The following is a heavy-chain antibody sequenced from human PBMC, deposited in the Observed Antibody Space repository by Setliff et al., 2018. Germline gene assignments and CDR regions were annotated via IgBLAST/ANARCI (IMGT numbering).Heavy chain of an antibody. CDR3: ARDRPIAAAGTFIRYYYYYGMDV. J-gene: IGHJ6*02. D-gene: IGHD6-13*01. Sequence: PSETLSLTCTVSGGSISSYYWSWIRQPPGKGLEWIGYIYYSGSTNYNPSLKSRVTISVDTSKNQSSLKLSSVTAADTAVYYCARDRPIAAAGTFIRYYYYYGMDVWGQGTTVTVS. CDR2: IYYSGST. V-gene: IGHV4-59*01. CDR1: GGSISSYY.